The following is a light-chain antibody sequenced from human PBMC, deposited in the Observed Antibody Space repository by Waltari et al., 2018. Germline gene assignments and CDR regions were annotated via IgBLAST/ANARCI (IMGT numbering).Light chain of an antibody. Sequence: SNELTQPPSASVSPGQTGSITCSGLNLGNKLASGYQQKPGHSPVLANHEDNKRPSGNPERFSGSNSGNTATLTISGTQAMDEADYYCQAWDSSTEVFGGGTRLTVL. CDR3: QAWDSSTEV. J-gene: IGLJ2*01. CDR1: NLGNKL. CDR2: EDN. V-gene: IGLV3-1*01.